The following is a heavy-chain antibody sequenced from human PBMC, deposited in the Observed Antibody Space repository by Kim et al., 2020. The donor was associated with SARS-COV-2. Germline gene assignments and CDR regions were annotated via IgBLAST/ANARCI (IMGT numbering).Heavy chain of an antibody. CDR3: ARGGIPYYYYGMDV. D-gene: IGHD5-18*01. CDR2: INHSGST. CDR1: GGSFSGYY. Sequence: SETLSLTCAVYGGSFSGYYWSWIRQPPGKGLEWIGEINHSGSTNYNPSLKSRVTISVDTSKNQFSLKLSSVTAADTAVYYCARGGIPYYYYGMDVWGQGTTVTVSS. V-gene: IGHV4-34*01. J-gene: IGHJ6*02.